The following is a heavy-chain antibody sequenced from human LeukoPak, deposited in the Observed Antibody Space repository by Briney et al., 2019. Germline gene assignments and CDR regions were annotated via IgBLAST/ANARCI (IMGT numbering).Heavy chain of an antibody. V-gene: IGHV4-34*01. CDR3: ARGLGDDFWSGYYNGYYYMDV. J-gene: IGHJ6*03. CDR2: INHSGST. CDR1: GGSFSGYY. Sequence: SETLSLTCAVYGGSFSGYYWSWIRQPPGKGLEWIGEINHSGSTNYNPSLKSRVTISVDTSKNQFSLKLSSVTAEDTAVYDCARGLGDDFWSGYYNGYYYMDVWGKGTTVTVSS. D-gene: IGHD3-3*01.